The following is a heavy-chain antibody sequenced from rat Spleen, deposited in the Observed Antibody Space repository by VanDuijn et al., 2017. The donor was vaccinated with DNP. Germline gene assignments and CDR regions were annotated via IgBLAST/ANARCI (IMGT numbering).Heavy chain of an antibody. CDR3: ARWGYGDYRHFDF. CDR2: ISYSGNT. Sequence: EVQLQESGPGLVKPSQSLSLTCSVTGYSITNNYWGWVRKFPGNKMEWIGHISYSGNTNYNPSLKSRISITRDTAKNQFFLQLNSVPTEDTGTYYCARWGYGDYRHFDFWGPGTMVIVSS. V-gene: IGHV3-1*01. J-gene: IGHJ1*01. CDR1: GYSITNNY. D-gene: IGHD1-11*01.